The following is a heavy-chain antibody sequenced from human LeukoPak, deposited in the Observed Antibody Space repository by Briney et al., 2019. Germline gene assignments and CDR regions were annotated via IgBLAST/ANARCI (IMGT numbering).Heavy chain of an antibody. V-gene: IGHV1-8*01. J-gene: IGHJ5*02. Sequence: ASVKVSCKASGYTFTSYDINWVRQATGQGLEWMGWMNPNSGNTGYAQKFLGRVTMTRNTSISTAYMELSSLRSEDTAVYYCARGPYSSGWYEFCGFVPWGQGTLVTVSS. CDR1: GYTFTSYD. D-gene: IGHD6-19*01. CDR2: MNPNSGNT. CDR3: ARGPYSSGWYEFCGFVP.